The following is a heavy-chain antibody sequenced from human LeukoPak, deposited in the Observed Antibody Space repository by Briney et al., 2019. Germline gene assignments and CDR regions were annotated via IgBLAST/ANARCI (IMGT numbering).Heavy chain of an antibody. D-gene: IGHD6-19*01. V-gene: IGHV3-53*01. Sequence: PGGSLRVSCAASGFSVSASYMSWGRQGPGEGLESVSVISNEGATYYADSVKGRFSISRDNSKNTVSLQMNSLRAEDTAVYFCVRDSTISGWYQLGYCGQGTLVTVSS. CDR1: GFSVSASY. CDR3: VRDSTISGWYQLGY. J-gene: IGHJ4*02. CDR2: ISNEGAT.